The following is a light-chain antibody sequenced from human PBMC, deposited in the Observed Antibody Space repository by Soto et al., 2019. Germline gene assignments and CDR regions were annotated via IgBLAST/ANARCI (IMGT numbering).Light chain of an antibody. CDR1: QIVTSSY. Sequence: EIVLTQSPGTLSLAPGERATLFCRVSQIVTSSYLAWYQQKPGQAPRLLIYGASSRATGIPDRFSGSGSGTDFTLTISRLEPEAFAVYYCQQRGSSPPSWTFGQGTKVEIK. J-gene: IGKJ1*01. CDR2: GAS. V-gene: IGKV3-20*01. CDR3: QQRGSSPPSWT.